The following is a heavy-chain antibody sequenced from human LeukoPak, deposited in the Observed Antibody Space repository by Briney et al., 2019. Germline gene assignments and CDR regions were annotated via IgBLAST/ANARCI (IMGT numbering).Heavy chain of an antibody. CDR2: ISGSGGST. CDR1: GFTFDDYA. J-gene: IGHJ6*02. D-gene: IGHD2-2*03. Sequence: PGRSLRLSCAASGFTFDDYAMHWVRQAPGKGLEWVSGISGSGGSTYYADSVKGRFTISRDNSKNTLYLQMNSLRAEDTAVYYCAKDGYCSSTSCYYYYGMDVWGQGTTVTVSS. CDR3: AKDGYCSSTSCYYYYGMDV. V-gene: IGHV3-23*01.